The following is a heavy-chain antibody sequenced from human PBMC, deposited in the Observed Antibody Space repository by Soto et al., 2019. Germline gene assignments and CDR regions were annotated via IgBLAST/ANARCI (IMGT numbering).Heavy chain of an antibody. CDR2: TYYRSKWYN. V-gene: IGHV6-1*01. CDR1: GDSVSSNSAA. Sequence: SQTLSLTCAISGDSVSSNSAAWNWIRQSPSRGLEWLGRTYYRSKWYNDYAVSLKSRITINPDTSKNQFSLQLNSVTPEDTAVNYCATSYCTNGVCYPRDPFDIWGQGTMVTVSS. J-gene: IGHJ3*02. D-gene: IGHD2-8*01. CDR3: ATSYCTNGVCYPRDPFDI.